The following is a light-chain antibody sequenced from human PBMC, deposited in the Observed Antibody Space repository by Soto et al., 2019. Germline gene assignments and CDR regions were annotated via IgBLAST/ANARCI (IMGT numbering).Light chain of an antibody. CDR1: QSISSW. J-gene: IGKJ1*01. Sequence: DIQMTQSPSTLSGSVGDRVTITCRASQSISSWLAWYQQKPGKAPKLLIYDASSLESGVPSRFSGSGSGTEFTLTISSLQPDDFATYYCQQYNSYRGAFGQGTKVDIK. CDR2: DAS. V-gene: IGKV1-5*01. CDR3: QQYNSYRGA.